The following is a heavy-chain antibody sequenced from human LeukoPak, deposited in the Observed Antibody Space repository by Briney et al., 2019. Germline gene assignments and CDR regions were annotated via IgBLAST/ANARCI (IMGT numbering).Heavy chain of an antibody. V-gene: IGHV3-7*03. CDR1: GVSFSTYW. Sequence: GGSLRLSCAASGVSFSTYWMSWVRQAPGKGLQWVANIKQDGREKNYVVSVKGRLTISRDNAKNSLYLQMNSLRAEDTAVYYCARARLTLAREVIINADYWGQGILVTVSS. D-gene: IGHD3-10*01. CDR3: ARARLTLAREVIINADY. J-gene: IGHJ4*02. CDR2: IKQDGREK.